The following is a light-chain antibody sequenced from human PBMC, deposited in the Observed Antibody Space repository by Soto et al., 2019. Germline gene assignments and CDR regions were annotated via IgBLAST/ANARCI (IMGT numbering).Light chain of an antibody. CDR1: QDVAGE. J-gene: IGKJ1*01. CDR2: RTS. CDR3: QEYNVRSS. Sequence: RVTTQSPATLSVSPGERVTLSCRASQDVAGELAWYQQQPGQAPRLLIYRTSTRATNIPARFSGSGSGTEFTLTISSLQAEDFAVYYCQEYNVRSSFGQGPKVEIK. V-gene: IGKV3-15*01.